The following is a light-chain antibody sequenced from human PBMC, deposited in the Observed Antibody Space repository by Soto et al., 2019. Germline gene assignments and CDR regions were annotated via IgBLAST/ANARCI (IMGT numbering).Light chain of an antibody. V-gene: IGKV1-27*01. CDR2: SAS. CDR1: QGIRTY. Sequence: DIHMTQSASAVSASVGDRVTITCRASQGIRTYLAWYQQKPGKVPKLLIFSASTLQSGVPPRFSGSGSGTDFTLTISSLQPEDVATYYCQKYDSAPWTFGQGTKVDIK. CDR3: QKYDSAPWT. J-gene: IGKJ1*01.